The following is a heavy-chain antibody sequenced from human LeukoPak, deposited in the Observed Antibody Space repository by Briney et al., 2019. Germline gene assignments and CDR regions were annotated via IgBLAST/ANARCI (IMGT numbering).Heavy chain of an antibody. D-gene: IGHD3-22*01. CDR2: IIPIFGIA. J-gene: IGHJ4*02. CDR3: AREVTSGYYYDSSGYIDY. V-gene: IGHV1-69*04. Sequence: ASVKVSCKASGGTFSSYAISWVRQAPGQGLEWTGRIIPIFGIANYAQKFQGRVTITADKSTSTAYMELSSLRSEDTAVYYCAREVTSGYYYDSSGYIDYWGQGTLVTVSS. CDR1: GGTFSSYA.